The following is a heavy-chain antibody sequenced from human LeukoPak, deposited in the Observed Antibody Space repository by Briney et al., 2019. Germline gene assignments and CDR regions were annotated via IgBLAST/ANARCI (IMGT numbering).Heavy chain of an antibody. J-gene: IGHJ4*02. CDR2: FDPEDGGT. Sequence: SVKVSCKVSGYTLTELSMHWVRQAPGKGLEWMGGFDPEDGGTIYAQKFQGRVTMTEDTSTDTAYMELSSLRSEDTAVYYCASSHIAAAGKAADYWGQGTLVTVSS. D-gene: IGHD6-13*01. CDR3: ASSHIAAAGKAADY. V-gene: IGHV1-24*01. CDR1: GYTLTELS.